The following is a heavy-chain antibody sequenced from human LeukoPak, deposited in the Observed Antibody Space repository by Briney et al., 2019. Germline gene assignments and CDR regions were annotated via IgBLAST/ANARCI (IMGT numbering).Heavy chain of an antibody. CDR2: IYYSGST. CDR3: ARAHTPPYTYVHSGWFDP. D-gene: IGHD5-18*01. Sequence: SETLSLTCTVSGGSISSYYWSSIRQPPGKGLEWIGYIYYSGSTNYNPSLKSRVTISAYPSKNHLPLKLGSVTAGDTAVYSCARAHTPPYTYVHSGWFDPWGQGALFSVSS. CDR1: GGSISSYY. V-gene: IGHV4-59*01. J-gene: IGHJ5*02.